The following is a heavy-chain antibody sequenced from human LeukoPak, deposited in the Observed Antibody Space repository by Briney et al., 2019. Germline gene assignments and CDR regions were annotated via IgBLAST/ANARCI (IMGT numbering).Heavy chain of an antibody. CDR2: IKQDGSEK. D-gene: IGHD6-13*01. V-gene: IGHV3-7*01. CDR3: ARWRAAAGFYFDY. J-gene: IGHJ4*02. Sequence: LPGGSLRLSCAASGFTFSSYWMSWVRQAPGKGLEWVANIKQDGSEKYYVDSVKGRFTISRDNAKNSLYLQMNSLRAEDTAVYYCARWRAAAGFYFDYWGQGTLVTVSS. CDR1: GFTFSSYW.